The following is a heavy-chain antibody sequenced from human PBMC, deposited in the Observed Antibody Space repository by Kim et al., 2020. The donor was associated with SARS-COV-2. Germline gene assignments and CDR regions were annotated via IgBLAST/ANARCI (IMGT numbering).Heavy chain of an antibody. V-gene: IGHV4-59*13. J-gene: IGHJ2*01. D-gene: IGHD4-17*01. CDR2: IYYSGST. CDR1: GGSISSYY. CDR3: ARVTVTTSYWYFDL. Sequence: SETLSLTCTVSGGSISSYYWSWIRQPPGKGLEWIGYIYYSGSTNYNPSLKSRVTISVDTSKNQFSLKLSSVTAADTAVYYCARVTVTTSYWYFDLWGRGTLVTVSS.